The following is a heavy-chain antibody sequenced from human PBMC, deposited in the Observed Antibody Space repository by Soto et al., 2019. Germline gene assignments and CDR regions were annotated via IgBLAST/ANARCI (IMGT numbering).Heavy chain of an antibody. V-gene: IGHV1-69*01. Sequence: QVQLVQSGAEVKKPGSSVKVSCKASGGTFSSYAISWVRQAPGQGLEWMGGIIPIFGTANYAQKFQGRVTITAYESTITACMKLSSLRSEDTAEYYCARDLREIVVVPDAGDAFDFRCQGTMVTLSS. CDR3: ARDLREIVVVPDAGDAFDF. J-gene: IGHJ3*01. CDR1: GGTFSSYA. D-gene: IGHD2-2*01. CDR2: IIPIFGTA.